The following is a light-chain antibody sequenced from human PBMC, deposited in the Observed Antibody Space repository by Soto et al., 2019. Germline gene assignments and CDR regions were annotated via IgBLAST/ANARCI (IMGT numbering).Light chain of an antibody. J-gene: IGLJ1*01. CDR3: SSYTSSSTLL. Sequence: QSALTQPASVSGSPGQSITISCTGTSSDVGGYNYVSWYQQHPGKAPKLMIYDVSNRRSGVSNRFSGSKSGNTASLTISGLQAEDEADYYCSSYTSSSTLLFGTGTKVTVL. CDR2: DVS. CDR1: SSDVGGYNY. V-gene: IGLV2-14*01.